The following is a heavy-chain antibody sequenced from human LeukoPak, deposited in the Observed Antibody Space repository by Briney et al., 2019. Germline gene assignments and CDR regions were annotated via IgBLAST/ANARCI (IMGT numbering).Heavy chain of an antibody. CDR1: GYTFTGYY. CDR2: INPNSGGT. Sequence: ASVKVSCKASGYTFTGYYMHWVRQAPGQGLEWMGWINPNSGGTNYAQKFQGRVTMTRDTSISTAYMELSRPRSDDTAVYYCARGYCSGGSCYSILSVYWGQGTLVTVSS. D-gene: IGHD2-15*01. V-gene: IGHV1-2*02. CDR3: ARGYCSGGSCYSILSVY. J-gene: IGHJ4*02.